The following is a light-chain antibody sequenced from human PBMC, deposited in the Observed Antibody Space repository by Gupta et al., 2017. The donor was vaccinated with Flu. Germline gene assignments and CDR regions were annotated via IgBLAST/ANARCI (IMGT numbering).Light chain of an antibody. J-gene: IGKJ4*01. CDR3: MQALQTPLT. CDR2: LGS. Sequence: DVVMTQSPLSLHVTPGEPAPISCRSSQNLLHSNGYNYLDWYLQKPGQSPQLLIYLGSNRASGVPDRFSGSGSGTDFTLKISRVEAEDVGVYYCMQALQTPLTFGGGTKVEIK. CDR1: QNLLHSNGYNY. V-gene: IGKV2-28*01.